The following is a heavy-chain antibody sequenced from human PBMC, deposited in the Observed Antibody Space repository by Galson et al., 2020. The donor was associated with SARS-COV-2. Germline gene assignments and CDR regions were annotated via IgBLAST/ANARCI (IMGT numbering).Heavy chain of an antibody. D-gene: IGHD5-12*01. J-gene: IGHJ4*02. CDR3: ARVNPGYSGYDQFDY. CDR2: IYHSVST. CDR1: GYSISSGYY. Sequence: SETLSLTCTVSGYSISSGYYWAWIRQPPGKGLEWIGSIYHSVSTYYTPSLKSRVTISVDTSKNQFSLNVTSVTAADPAVYYCARVNPGYSGYDQFDYWGQGTLFTVSS. V-gene: IGHV4-38-2*02.